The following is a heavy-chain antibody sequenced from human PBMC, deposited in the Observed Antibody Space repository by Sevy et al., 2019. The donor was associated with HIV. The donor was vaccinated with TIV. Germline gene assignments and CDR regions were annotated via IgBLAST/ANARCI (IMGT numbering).Heavy chain of an antibody. J-gene: IGHJ6*02. D-gene: IGHD6-13*01. CDR1: GGTFSSYA. CDR2: IIPIFGTA. CDR3: AHTSSYYYYYGMDV. V-gene: IGHV1-69*13. Sequence: ASVKVSCKASGGTFSSYAISWVRQAPGQGLEWMGGIIPIFGTANYAQKFQGRVTITADESTSTAYMELSSLRSEDTAVYYCAHTSSYYYYYGMDVWGQWTTVTVSS.